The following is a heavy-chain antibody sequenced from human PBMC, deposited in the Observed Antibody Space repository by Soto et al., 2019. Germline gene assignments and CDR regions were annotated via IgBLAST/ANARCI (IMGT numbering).Heavy chain of an antibody. D-gene: IGHD3-16*01. J-gene: IGHJ4*02. CDR3: AGDLGGLGDPFDN. CDR1: GYTFTGYY. CDR2: INPSTGGT. V-gene: IGHV1-2*02. Sequence: QVHLVQSGAEVKKAGASVKVSCKASGYTFTGYYIHWVRQAPGQGFEWVGWINPSTGGTSYAQKFQGRVTVTRDTSISTAYMELTRLRSNDTAVYYCAGDLGGLGDPFDNWGQGTRVSVFS.